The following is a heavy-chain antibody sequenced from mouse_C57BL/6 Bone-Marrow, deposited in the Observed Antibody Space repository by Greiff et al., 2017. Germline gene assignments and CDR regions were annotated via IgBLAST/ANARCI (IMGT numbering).Heavy chain of an antibody. J-gene: IGHJ4*01. CDR2: INPSNGGT. Sequence: QVQLQQPGTELVKPGASVKLSCKASGYTFTSYWMHWVKQRPGQGLEWIGNINPSNGGTNYNEKFKSKATLTVDKSSSTAYMQLSSLTSEDSAVYYCARKLNYGYDGNYWAMDYWGQGTSVTVSS. CDR1: GYTFTSYW. CDR3: ARKLNYGYDGNYWAMDY. D-gene: IGHD2-2*01. V-gene: IGHV1-53*01.